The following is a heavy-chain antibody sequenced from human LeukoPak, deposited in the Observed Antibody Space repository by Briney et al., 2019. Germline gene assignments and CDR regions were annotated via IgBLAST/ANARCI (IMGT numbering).Heavy chain of an antibody. D-gene: IGHD6-6*01. V-gene: IGHV4-4*07. CDR2: IYASGST. Sequence: SETLSLTCTVSGASITSYYWSWIRQPAGKGLEWIGRIYASGSTTYNPSLKSRVTMAVDTSKTQFSLKLSSVTAADTAVYYCARDGAARRIDYWGQGTLVTVSS. CDR1: GASITSYY. CDR3: ARDGAARRIDY. J-gene: IGHJ4*02.